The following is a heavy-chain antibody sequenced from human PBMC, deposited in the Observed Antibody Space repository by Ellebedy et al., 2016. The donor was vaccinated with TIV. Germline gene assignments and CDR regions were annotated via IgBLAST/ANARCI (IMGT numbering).Heavy chain of an antibody. Sequence: PGGSLRLSCAASGFTFGRAWMNWVRQTPGKGLEWVGRINSDGSSTSYADSVKGRFTISRENAKNTLYLHMNSLSAEDTAVYYCARGPDSSGGYRGFDDWGQGTLVTVSS. CDR2: INSDGSST. D-gene: IGHD6-19*01. CDR1: GFTFGRAW. J-gene: IGHJ4*02. V-gene: IGHV3-74*01. CDR3: ARGPDSSGGYRGFDD.